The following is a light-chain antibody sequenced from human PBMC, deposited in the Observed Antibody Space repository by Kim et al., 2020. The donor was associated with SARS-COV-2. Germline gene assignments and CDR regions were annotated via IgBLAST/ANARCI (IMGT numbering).Light chain of an antibody. Sequence: DIVLTQSPVTLSVSPGERASLSSRASHYVSSNYLAWFQHKPGQAPRLLIYDASTRATGIPVRFSGSGSGTDFTLTITRVEPEDSAVYYCQQYAAAPDGFGQGTKLEI. CDR3: QQYAAAPDG. J-gene: IGKJ2*03. V-gene: IGKV3-20*01. CDR2: DAS. CDR1: HYVSSNY.